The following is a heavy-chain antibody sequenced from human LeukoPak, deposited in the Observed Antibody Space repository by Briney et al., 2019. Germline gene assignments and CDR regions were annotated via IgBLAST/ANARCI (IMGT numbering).Heavy chain of an antibody. J-gene: IGHJ3*01. CDR3: AKDILLPA. CDR2: IASRGLNT. D-gene: IGHD2/OR15-2a*01. Sequence: GGSLRLSCAASGFNLYDAAMTWVRQAPGKGLEWVSLIASRGLNTYYTDSVRGRFTISKDNAKKTLALQMNSLKVEDTAIYYCAKDILLPAWGLGTMVTVSS. CDR1: GFNLYDAA. V-gene: IGHV3-23*01.